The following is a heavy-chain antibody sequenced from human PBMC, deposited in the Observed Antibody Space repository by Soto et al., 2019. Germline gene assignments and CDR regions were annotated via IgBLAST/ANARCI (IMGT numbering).Heavy chain of an antibody. CDR1: GGSISGSNC. D-gene: IGHD4-17*01. J-gene: IGHJ4*02. CDR2: IYHSGST. Sequence: SETLSLTCAVSGGSISGSNCWSCVRQPPGKGLEWIGEIYHSGSTNYNPSLKSRVTISVDKSKNQFSLKLSSVTAADTAVYYCARASDDYGDYGSFDYWGQGTLVTVSS. CDR3: ARASDDYGDYGSFDY. V-gene: IGHV4-4*02.